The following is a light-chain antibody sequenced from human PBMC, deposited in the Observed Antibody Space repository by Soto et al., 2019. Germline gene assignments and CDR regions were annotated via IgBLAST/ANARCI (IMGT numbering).Light chain of an antibody. CDR2: KAS. J-gene: IGKJ1*01. V-gene: IGKV1-5*03. CDR3: QHYNSYSES. CDR1: QTISSW. Sequence: DIQMTQSPSTLSGSVGDRVTITCRASQTISSWWAWYQQKPGKAPKLLIYKASTIKSGVPSRFSGSGSGTEFILTINSHQPDNFATYYCQHYNSYSESFGQGSKVDIK.